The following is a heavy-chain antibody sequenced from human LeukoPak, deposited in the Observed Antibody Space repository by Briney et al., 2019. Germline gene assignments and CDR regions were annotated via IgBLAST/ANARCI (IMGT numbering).Heavy chain of an antibody. D-gene: IGHD6-19*01. CDR2: LWYDGSYK. J-gene: IGHJ4*02. CDR3: ARRYSSAWNFDS. CDR1: GFTFSSYG. V-gene: IGHV3-33*01. Sequence: GGSLRLSCAASGFTFSSYGMHWVRQAPGKGLEWVALLWYDGSYKYYADSVKGRFTISRDNSKITLYLQVNSLRAEDTALYYCARRYSSAWNFDSWGQGTLVTVSS.